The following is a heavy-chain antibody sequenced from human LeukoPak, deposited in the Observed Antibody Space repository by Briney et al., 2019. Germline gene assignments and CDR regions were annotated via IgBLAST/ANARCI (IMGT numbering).Heavy chain of an antibody. CDR1: GGTFSSYT. V-gene: IGHV1-18*01. D-gene: IGHD3-16*02. CDR2: ISAYNGNT. Sequence: GASVKVSCKASGGTFSSYTIAWVRQAPGQGLEWMGWISAYNGNTNYAQKLQGRVTMTTDTSTSTAYMELRSLRSDDTAVYYCARGGRNYVWGSYRKQDDDYWGQGTLVTVSS. J-gene: IGHJ4*02. CDR3: ARGGRNYVWGSYRKQDDDY.